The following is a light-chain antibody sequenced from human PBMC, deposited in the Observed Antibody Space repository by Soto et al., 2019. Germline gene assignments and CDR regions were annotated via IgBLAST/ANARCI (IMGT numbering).Light chain of an antibody. V-gene: IGKV1-39*01. CDR3: QQSFSTRIA. J-gene: IGKJ5*01. CDR2: AAS. CDR1: RSIGNN. Sequence: EIQVTQSPTSLSASVGDRVTITCRASRSIGNNLNWYQQRPGKAPQLLIYAASSLQSGVPSRFSGSSSGTDFTLTINGLQPEDFATYYCQQSFSTRIAFGQGTRLETK.